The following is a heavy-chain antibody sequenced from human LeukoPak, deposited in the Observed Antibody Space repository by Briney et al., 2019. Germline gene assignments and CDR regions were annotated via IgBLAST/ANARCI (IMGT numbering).Heavy chain of an antibody. J-gene: IGHJ4*02. V-gene: IGHV4-38-2*01. CDR1: GYSISSGYY. D-gene: IGHD3-10*01. Sequence: MTSETLSLTCAVSGYSISSGYYWGWTRQPPGKGLEWIGSTYHSGSTYYNPSLKSRVTISVDTSKNQFSLKLSSVTAADTAVYYCARGPYLWFGELLYWGQGTLVTVSS. CDR3: ARGPYLWFGELLY. CDR2: TYHSGST.